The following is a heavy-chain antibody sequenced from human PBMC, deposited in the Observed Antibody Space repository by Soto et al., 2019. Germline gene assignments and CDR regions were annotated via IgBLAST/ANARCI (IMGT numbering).Heavy chain of an antibody. V-gene: IGHV1-18*04. Sequence: ASVKVSCKASGYTFTSYGISWVRQAPVQGLEWMGWISAYNGNTNYAQKLQGRVTMTTDTSTSTAYMELRSLRSDDTAVYYCARDDYYDSSGYYSTWGQGTLVTLSS. CDR1: GYTFTSYG. CDR2: ISAYNGNT. J-gene: IGHJ5*02. D-gene: IGHD3-22*01. CDR3: ARDDYYDSSGYYST.